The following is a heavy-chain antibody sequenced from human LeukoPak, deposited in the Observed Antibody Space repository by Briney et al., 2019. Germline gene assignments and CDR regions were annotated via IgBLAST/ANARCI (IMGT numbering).Heavy chain of an antibody. Sequence: GGSLRLSCTASEFTFSNYWMNWVRQAPGKGLEWVANIKLDGSEKFYVDSVKGRFTISRDNAKNSLYLQMNSLRAEDTAVYYCASQPTIAAGGVDYWGQGTLVTVSS. CDR3: ASQPTIAAGGVDY. CDR2: IKLDGSEK. D-gene: IGHD6-13*01. V-gene: IGHV3-7*05. CDR1: EFTFSNYW. J-gene: IGHJ4*02.